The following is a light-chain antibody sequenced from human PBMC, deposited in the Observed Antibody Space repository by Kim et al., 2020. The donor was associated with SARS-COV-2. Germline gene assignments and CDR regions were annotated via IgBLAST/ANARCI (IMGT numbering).Light chain of an antibody. Sequence: DIQMTQSPSTLSASVGDRVTITCRASQYISSWLAWYEQKPGKAPKLLIYKASILESGDPSRFSGSGSGTEFGLTISSLQPEDFATYYCQQYKTEPWTFGQGTKVDIK. CDR2: KAS. CDR3: QQYKTEPWT. CDR1: QYISSW. V-gene: IGKV1-5*03. J-gene: IGKJ1*01.